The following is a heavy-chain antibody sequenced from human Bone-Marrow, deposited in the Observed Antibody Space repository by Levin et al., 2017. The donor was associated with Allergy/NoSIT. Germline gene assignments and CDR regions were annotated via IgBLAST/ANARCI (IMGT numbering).Heavy chain of an antibody. V-gene: IGHV3-48*01. CDR2: ISDNGGRI. CDR3: AGDGHRGDDNDY. J-gene: IGHJ4*02. Sequence: GESLKISCAASGFTFSNYAMNWVRQAPGKGLEWLSYISDNGGRILYADSVKGRFTISRDNAKNSLYLQMSSLRADDTAVYYCAGDGHRGDDNDYWGQGTLVTVSS. CDR1: GFTFSNYA. D-gene: IGHD3-10*01.